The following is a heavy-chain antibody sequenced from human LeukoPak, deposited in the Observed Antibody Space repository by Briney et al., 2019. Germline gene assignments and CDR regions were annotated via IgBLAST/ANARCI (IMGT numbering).Heavy chain of an antibody. CDR2: IYRTGST. CDR3: ARSPTVRAYYYYYIDV. CDR1: DYSISSGYY. D-gene: IGHD1-1*01. V-gene: IGHV4-38-2*01. Sequence: PSETLSLTCAVSDYSISSGYYWGWIRQPPGKGLEWIATIYRTGSTYYNPSLKSRVTISVDTSKNHFSLKLTSVTAADSAVYYCARSPTVRAYYYYYIDVWGKGTTVNVFS. J-gene: IGHJ6*03.